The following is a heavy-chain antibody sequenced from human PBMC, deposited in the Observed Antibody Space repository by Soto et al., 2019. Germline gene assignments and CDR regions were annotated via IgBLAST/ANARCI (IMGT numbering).Heavy chain of an antibody. CDR2: INPNSGGT. J-gene: IGHJ6*01. CDR1: GSTFTGYH. V-gene: IGHV1-2*02. D-gene: IGHD5-12*01. Sequence: ALVKVSRTGSGSTFTGYHVHRGRHAPEKGLEWMGWINPNSGGTNYAQKFQGRVTMTRDTSISTAYMELSRLRSQDTAVYFCARARSGYDSHYDVMDVLGQRTTVRVSS. CDR3: ARARSGYDSHYDVMDV.